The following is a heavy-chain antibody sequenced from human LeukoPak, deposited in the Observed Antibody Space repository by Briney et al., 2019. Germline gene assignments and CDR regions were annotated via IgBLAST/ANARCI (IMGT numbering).Heavy chain of an antibody. CDR3: AKDRGTMVRGVTIFDY. Sequence: PGGSLTPSCAASGFTFSSYAMSWVRQPPGNGLEWVSSISGSGGSTFYADSVKGRFTISRDNSKNPLYLQMNSLRAEDTAVYYCAKDRGTMVRGVTIFDYWGQGTLVTVSS. CDR1: GFTFSSYA. D-gene: IGHD3-10*01. CDR2: ISGSGGST. V-gene: IGHV3-23*01. J-gene: IGHJ4*02.